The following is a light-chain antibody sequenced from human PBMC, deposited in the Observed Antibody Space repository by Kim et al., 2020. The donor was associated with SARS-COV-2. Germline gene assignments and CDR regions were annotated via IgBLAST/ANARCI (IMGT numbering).Light chain of an antibody. CDR3: QKCDSAPWT. V-gene: IGKV1-27*01. CDR1: QYISNY. J-gene: IGKJ1*01. CDR2: AAS. Sequence: ASVGDRVTITCLASQYISNYLAWFQLKPGKAPKLLIYAASALQPGVPSRFSGSGSGTDFTLTVTSLQPEDVATYYCQKCDSAPWTFGQGTKVEIK.